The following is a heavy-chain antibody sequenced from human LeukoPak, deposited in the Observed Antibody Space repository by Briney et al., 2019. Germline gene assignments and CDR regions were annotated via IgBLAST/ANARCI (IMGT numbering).Heavy chain of an antibody. CDR2: INHSGST. CDR1: GGSFSGYY. D-gene: IGHD3-22*01. Sequence: SETLSLTCAVYGGSFSGYYWSWIRQPPGKGLEWIGEINHSGSTNYNPSLKSRVTISVDTSKNQFSLKLSSVTAADTAVYYCARQRYYYDSSGYYYMDREDRLISNNNWFDPWGQGTLVTVSS. CDR3: ARQRYYYDSSGYYYMDREDRLISNNNWFDP. J-gene: IGHJ5*02. V-gene: IGHV4-34*01.